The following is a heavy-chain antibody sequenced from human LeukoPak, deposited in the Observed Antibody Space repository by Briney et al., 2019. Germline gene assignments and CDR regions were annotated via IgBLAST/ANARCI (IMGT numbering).Heavy chain of an antibody. J-gene: IGHJ3*01. Sequence: PSETLSLTCTVSGGSISSYYWSWIRQPPGKGVEWIGYIYYSGTTNYNPSLESRVTISVDTSKNQFSLKLSSVTAADTAVYFCARGGVWGTYVAFDVWGQGTMVTVSS. V-gene: IGHV4-59*08. CDR2: IYYSGTT. CDR3: ARGGVWGTYVAFDV. CDR1: GGSISSYY. D-gene: IGHD3-16*01.